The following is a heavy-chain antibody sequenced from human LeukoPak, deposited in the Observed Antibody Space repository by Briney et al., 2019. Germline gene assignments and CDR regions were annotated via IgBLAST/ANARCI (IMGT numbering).Heavy chain of an antibody. V-gene: IGHV4-59*01. CDR2: IYYNGNT. Sequence: SETLSLTCSVSDGSINSYYWNWIRRPPGKGLEWIGYIYYNGNTNYSPSLKSRVTMSVDTSKNLFSLKVSSVTAADTAVYYCARGRSNYYGMNAWGQGTTVTVSS. D-gene: IGHD1-26*01. J-gene: IGHJ6*02. CDR3: ARGRSNYYGMNA. CDR1: DGSINSYY.